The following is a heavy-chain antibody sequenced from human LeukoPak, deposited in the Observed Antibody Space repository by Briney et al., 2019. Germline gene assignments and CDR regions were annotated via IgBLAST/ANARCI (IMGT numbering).Heavy chain of an antibody. J-gene: IGHJ4*02. CDR1: GFTVSSNY. CDR3: ARALSGRLGYNFGY. V-gene: IGHV3-53*04. D-gene: IGHD5-24*01. Sequence: PGGSLRLSCAASGFTVSSNYMSWVRQAPGKGQEWVSVIYDDGSTYYADSVNGRFTISRHNSKNSLYLQMNSLRSEDTALYYCARALSGRLGYNFGYWGQGTLVTVSS. CDR2: IYDDGST.